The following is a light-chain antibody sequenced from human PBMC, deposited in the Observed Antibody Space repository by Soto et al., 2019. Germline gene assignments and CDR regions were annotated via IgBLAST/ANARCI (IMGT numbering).Light chain of an antibody. CDR1: SSDIGSYDR. J-gene: IGLJ1*01. Sequence: QSALTQPPSVSGSPGQSVTISCTGTSSDIGSYDRASWYQQPPGTAPRLMIYEVSNRPSGVPDRFSGSKSGNTASLTISGLQPEDETDYYCTSFTTSKTYLFGTGTKVTVL. CDR2: EVS. V-gene: IGLV2-18*02. CDR3: TSFTTSKTYL.